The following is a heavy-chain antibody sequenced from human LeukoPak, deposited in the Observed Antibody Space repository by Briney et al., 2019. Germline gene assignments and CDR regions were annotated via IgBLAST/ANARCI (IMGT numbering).Heavy chain of an antibody. CDR2: ISTRNSHM. CDR3: ARKDYGDWGLGY. D-gene: IGHD4-17*01. Sequence: PGGSLRLSCAASGFTFSSYSMNWVRQAPEKGLEWVSSISTRNSHMYYADSVKGRFTTSRDNAKNSLCLQMNSLRAEDTAVYYCARKDYGDWGLGYWGQGTLVTVSS. CDR1: GFTFSSYS. J-gene: IGHJ4*02. V-gene: IGHV3-21*01.